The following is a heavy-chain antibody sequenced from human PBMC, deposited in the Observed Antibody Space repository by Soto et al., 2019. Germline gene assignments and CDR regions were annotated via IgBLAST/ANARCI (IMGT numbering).Heavy chain of an antibody. CDR1: GFTFSSYS. D-gene: IGHD3-22*01. CDR2: ISSSSSYI. V-gene: IGHV3-21*01. J-gene: IGHJ4*02. CDR3: AGDPDYDSSGPPGGY. Sequence: LRLSCAASGFTFSSYSMNWVRQAPGKGLEWVSSISSSSSYIYYADSVTGRFTISRDNAKNSLYLQMNSLRAEDTAVYYCAGDPDYDSSGPPGGYWGQGTLVTVSS.